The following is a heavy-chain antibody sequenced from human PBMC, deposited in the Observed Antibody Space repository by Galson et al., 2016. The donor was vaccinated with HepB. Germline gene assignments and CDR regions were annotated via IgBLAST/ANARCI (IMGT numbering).Heavy chain of an antibody. CDR1: GFSFSTYA. J-gene: IGHJ3*02. D-gene: IGHD1-26*01. CDR2: ISGSGAST. V-gene: IGHV3-23*01. CDR3: AKAPHWELSNGGGRAFDI. Sequence: SLRLSCAASGFSFSTYAMTWVRQAPGKGLECVSGISGSGASTYYVDSVKGRFTISKDNSKNTLYLQMNSLRAEDTAIYYCAKAPHWELSNGGGRAFDIWGQGTMVTVSS.